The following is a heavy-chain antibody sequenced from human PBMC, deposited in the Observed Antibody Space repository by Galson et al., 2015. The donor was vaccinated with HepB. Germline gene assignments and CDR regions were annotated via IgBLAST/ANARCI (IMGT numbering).Heavy chain of an antibody. D-gene: IGHD3-10*01. CDR3: ATLDYYGSGSYYVAGFDY. Sequence: SLRLSCAASGFTFSSYGMHWVRQAPGKGLEWVAVIWYDESNKYYADSVKGRFTISRDNSKNTLYLQMNSLRAEDTAVYYCATLDYYGSGSYYVAGFDYWGQGTLVTVSS. CDR1: GFTFSSYG. CDR2: IWYDESNK. J-gene: IGHJ4*02. V-gene: IGHV3-33*01.